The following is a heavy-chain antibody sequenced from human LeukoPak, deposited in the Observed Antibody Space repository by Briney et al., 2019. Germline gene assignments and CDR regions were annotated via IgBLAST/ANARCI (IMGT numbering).Heavy chain of an antibody. J-gene: IGHJ6*03. CDR3: ARLADYYYYMDV. CDR1: GGSISSRSYY. CDR2: IYHSGST. V-gene: IGHV4-39*07. D-gene: IGHD6-25*01. Sequence: PSETLSLTCTVSGGSISSRSYYWGWIRQPPGKGLEWIGSIYHSGSTYYNPSLKSRVTISVDTSKKQFSLRLNSVTAADTAAYYCARLADYYYYMDVWGKGTTVTVSS.